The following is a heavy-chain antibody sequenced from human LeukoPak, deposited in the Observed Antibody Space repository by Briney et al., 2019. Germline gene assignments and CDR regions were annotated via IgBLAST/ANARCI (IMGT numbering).Heavy chain of an antibody. CDR1: GFTFSSYA. CDR3: AAMRGYYYYYMDV. D-gene: IGHD2-2*01. CDR2: ISGSGGST. V-gene: IGHV3-23*01. J-gene: IGHJ6*03. Sequence: GGSLRLSCAASGFTFSSYAMSWVRQAPGKGLEWVSAISGSGGSTYYADSVKGRFTISRDNSKNTLYLQMNSLRAEDTAVYYCAAMRGYYYYYMDVWGKGTTVTVSS.